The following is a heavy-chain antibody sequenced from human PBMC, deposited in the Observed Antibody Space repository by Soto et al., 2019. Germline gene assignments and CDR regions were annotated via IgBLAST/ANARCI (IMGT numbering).Heavy chain of an antibody. D-gene: IGHD5-12*01. Sequence: QVRLVQSGAEVKKPGSSMKVSCKASGGTFFREAISWVRQAPGQGPEWLGGIIPVYGIAVYAQKFQDRLTISADDSTNTGYMDLSSLRNNDTAVYYCATSHGYSGYNLDYWGQGTLVTVSS. J-gene: IGHJ4*02. V-gene: IGHV1-69*01. CDR1: GGTFFREA. CDR3: ATSHGYSGYNLDY. CDR2: IIPVYGIA.